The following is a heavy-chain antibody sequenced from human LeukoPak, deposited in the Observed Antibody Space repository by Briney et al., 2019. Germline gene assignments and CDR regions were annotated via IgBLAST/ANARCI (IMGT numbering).Heavy chain of an antibody. D-gene: IGHD2-15*01. CDR2: ISYDGSNK. CDR3: ARHSILGMDV. J-gene: IGHJ6*02. Sequence: PGGSLRLSCAASGFTFSSYAMHWVRQAPGKGLERVAVISYDGSNKYYADSVKGRFTISRDNSKNTLYLQMNSLRAEDTAVYYCARHSILGMDVWGQGTTVTVSS. CDR1: GFTFSSYA. V-gene: IGHV3-30*04.